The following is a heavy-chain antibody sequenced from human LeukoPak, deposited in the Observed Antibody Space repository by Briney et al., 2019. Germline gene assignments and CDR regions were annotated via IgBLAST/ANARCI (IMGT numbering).Heavy chain of an antibody. V-gene: IGHV1-2*02. Sequence: ASVKVSCKASGYTFTGYYMHWVRQAPGQGLEWMGWINPNSGGTNYAQKFQGRVTMTRDTSISTAYMELSRLRSDDTAVYYCARVAGSGSYYNAFSASDYWGQGTLVTVSS. CDR2: INPNSGGT. CDR3: ARVAGSGSYYNAFSASDY. D-gene: IGHD3-10*01. CDR1: GYTFTGYY. J-gene: IGHJ4*02.